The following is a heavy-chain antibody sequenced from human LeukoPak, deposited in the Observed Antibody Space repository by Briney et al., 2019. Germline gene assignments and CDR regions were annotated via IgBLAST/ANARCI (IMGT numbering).Heavy chain of an antibody. J-gene: IGHJ6*02. CDR1: GGTFSSYA. CDR3: ARPTGDGGNYYGMDV. D-gene: IGHD7-27*01. CDR2: IIPIFGTA. V-gene: IGHV1-69*01. Sequence: ASVKVSCKASGGTFSSYAISWVRQAPGQGLEWMGGIIPIFGTANYAQKFQGRVTITADESTSTAYMELSSLRSEDTAVYYCARPTGDGGNYYGMDVWGQGTTVTVSS.